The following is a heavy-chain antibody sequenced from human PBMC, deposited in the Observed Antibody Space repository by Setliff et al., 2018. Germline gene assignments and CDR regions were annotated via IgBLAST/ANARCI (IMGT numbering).Heavy chain of an antibody. Sequence: PSETLSLTCTVSGASISSHIWVWVRQPAGKGLEWIGRIYTSGGTNYNPSLKSRVTMSVDTSKNQISLKLSSVTAADTAVYYCARDRVIVASGRRGFYFDYWGHGTQVTVSS. J-gene: IGHJ4*01. D-gene: IGHD5-12*01. CDR2: IYTSGGT. CDR3: ARDRVIVASGRRGFYFDY. V-gene: IGHV4-4*07. CDR1: GASISSHI.